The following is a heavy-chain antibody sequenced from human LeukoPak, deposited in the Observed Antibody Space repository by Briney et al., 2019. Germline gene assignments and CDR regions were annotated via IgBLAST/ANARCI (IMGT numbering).Heavy chain of an antibody. J-gene: IGHJ4*02. CDR1: GGSINNYY. CDR3: ARRYTASPGERFDY. D-gene: IGHD2-2*02. V-gene: IGHV4-59*08. CDR2: IYSSGNT. Sequence: SETLSLTSTVSGGSINNYYWTWIRQPPGKGLEWIGYIYSSGNTNYNPSLNSRVTISLDTSKNQFSLMLRSLTAADTAVYYCARRYTASPGERFDYWGQGNLGSVSS.